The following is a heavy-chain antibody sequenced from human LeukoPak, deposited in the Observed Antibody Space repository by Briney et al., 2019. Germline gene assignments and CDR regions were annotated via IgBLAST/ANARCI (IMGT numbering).Heavy chain of an antibody. V-gene: IGHV3-21*01. CDR1: GFTFSIYS. Sequence: GGSLRLSCAASGFTFSIYSINWVRQAPGKGLEWVSSISSSSSYIYYADSVKGRFTISRDNAKNSLYLQMNSLRAEDTAVYYCARSSRRTNDYWGQGTLVTVSS. CDR2: ISSSSSYI. CDR3: ARSSRRTNDY. J-gene: IGHJ4*02. D-gene: IGHD1-7*01.